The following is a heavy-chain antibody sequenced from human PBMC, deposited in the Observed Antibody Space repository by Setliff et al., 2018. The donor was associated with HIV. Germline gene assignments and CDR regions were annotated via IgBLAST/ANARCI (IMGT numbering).Heavy chain of an antibody. V-gene: IGHV4-39*07. J-gene: IGHJ3*02. D-gene: IGHD3-22*01. CDR1: PESISSNNYY. CDR2: IFYGGTV. CDR3: ARVYYFDSSGYYQRGDVFDI. Sequence: NPSETLSLTCTVSPESISSNNYYWAWIRQPPGKGLEWIGCIFYGGTVYHSGRMYFNPSLKSRGTISVDTSERQFSLRMTSTTAADTAMYHCARVYYFDSSGYYQRGDVFDIWGQGTMVTVSS.